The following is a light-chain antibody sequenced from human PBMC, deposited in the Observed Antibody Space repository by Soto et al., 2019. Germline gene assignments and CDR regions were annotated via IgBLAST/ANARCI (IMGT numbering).Light chain of an antibody. CDR3: NSYTTSSTHI. J-gene: IGLJ2*01. CDR2: DVS. CDR1: SSDVGAYNY. Sequence: CVLTQPASVSGSPGQSITIPCTGTSSDVGAYNYVSWYQQLPDKAPKLIIYDVSNRPSGVSNRFSGSKSGNTASLTISGLQTEDEADYYCNSYTTSSTHIFGGGTKLTVL. V-gene: IGLV2-14*01.